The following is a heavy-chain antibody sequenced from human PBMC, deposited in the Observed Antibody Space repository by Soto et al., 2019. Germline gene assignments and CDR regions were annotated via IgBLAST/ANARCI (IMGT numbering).Heavy chain of an antibody. CDR3: ARDPNGYKDY. CDR2: IKEDGSEK. V-gene: IGHV3-7*01. Sequence: EVQLVGSGGGLVQPGGSLRLSCAASGISFSNYWMSWVRQAPGKGLEWVADIKEDGSEKAYVDSVKGRFTISRDNAKNSLYLQMNSLRAEDTAVYYCARDPNGYKDYWGQGTLVTVSS. J-gene: IGHJ4*02. CDR1: GISFSNYW. D-gene: IGHD1-20*01.